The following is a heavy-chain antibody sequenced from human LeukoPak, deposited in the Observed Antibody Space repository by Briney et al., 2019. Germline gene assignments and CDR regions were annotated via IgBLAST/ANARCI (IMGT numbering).Heavy chain of an antibody. CDR1: GYTFTGYY. D-gene: IGHD5-24*01. CDR2: INPNSGGT. V-gene: IGHV1-2*02. Sequence: GASVRVSCKASGYTFTGYYMHWVRQAPGQGLEWMGWINPNSGGTNYAQKFQGRVTMTRDTSISTAYMELSRLRSDDTAVYYCARAGLQSYYYYYYMDVWGKGTTVTVSS. J-gene: IGHJ6*03. CDR3: ARAGLQSYYYYYYMDV.